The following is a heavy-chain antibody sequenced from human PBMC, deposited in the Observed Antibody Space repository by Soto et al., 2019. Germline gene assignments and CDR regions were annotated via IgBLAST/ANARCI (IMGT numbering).Heavy chain of an antibody. Sequence: SETLSLTCTVRGDSITNNYWNWLRQPPGERLDWIGYFRDSRNPTYNPSLKSRVTISVDSSRNQFSLKLASVTAADTAVYYRAKEERGNSPLDSWGQGILVTVSS. CDR1: GDSITNNY. CDR3: AKEERGNSPLDS. CDR2: FRDSRNP. V-gene: IGHV4-59*01. D-gene: IGHD1-26*01. J-gene: IGHJ5*01.